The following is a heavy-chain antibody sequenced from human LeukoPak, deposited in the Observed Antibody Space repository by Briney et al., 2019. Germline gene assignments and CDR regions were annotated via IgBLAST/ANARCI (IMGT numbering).Heavy chain of an antibody. Sequence: ASVKVSFKASGYTFTSYGISWVRQAPGQGLEWMGWISAYNGNTNYAQKLQGRVTMTTDTSTSTAYMELRSLRSEDTAVYYCARGALMVRGRDWFDPWGQGTLVTVSS. CDR1: GYTFTSYG. J-gene: IGHJ5*02. CDR2: ISAYNGNT. D-gene: IGHD3-10*01. CDR3: ARGALMVRGRDWFDP. V-gene: IGHV1-18*01.